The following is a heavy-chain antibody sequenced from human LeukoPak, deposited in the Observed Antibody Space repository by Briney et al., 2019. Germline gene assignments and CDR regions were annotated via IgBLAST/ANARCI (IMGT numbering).Heavy chain of an antibody. CDR2: ISSSSSYI. J-gene: IGHJ4*02. Sequence: PGGSLRLSCAASGFTFSSYAMHWVRQAPGKGLEWVSSISSSSSYIYYADSVKGRFTISRDNAKNSLYLQMNSLRAEDTAVYYCASLYGDFPLDYWGQGTLVTVSS. D-gene: IGHD4-17*01. CDR3: ASLYGDFPLDY. V-gene: IGHV3-21*01. CDR1: GFTFSSYA.